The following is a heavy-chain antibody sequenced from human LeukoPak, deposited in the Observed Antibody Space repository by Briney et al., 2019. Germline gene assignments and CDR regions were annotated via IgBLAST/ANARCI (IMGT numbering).Heavy chain of an antibody. D-gene: IGHD3-10*01. CDR1: GFTFSSYG. Sequence: GGSLRLSCAASGFTFSSYGMHWVRQAPGKGLEWVAFIRYDGSNKYYADSVKGRFTISRDNSKNTLYLQMNSLRAEDTAVYYCAKDKLVTMVRGVIPDYWGQGTLVTVSS. V-gene: IGHV3-30*02. CDR3: AKDKLVTMVRGVIPDY. J-gene: IGHJ4*02. CDR2: IRYDGSNK.